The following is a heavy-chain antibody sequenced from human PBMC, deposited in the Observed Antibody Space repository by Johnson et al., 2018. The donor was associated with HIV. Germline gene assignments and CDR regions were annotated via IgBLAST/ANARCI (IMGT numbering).Heavy chain of an antibody. CDR2: ISSNGGST. J-gene: IGHJ3*02. CDR3: ARRGYSSSGGAFDI. CDR1: GFTFSSYA. D-gene: IGHD6-6*01. V-gene: IGHV3-64*01. Sequence: EVQLVESGGGVVQPGRSLRLSCAASGFTFSSYAMHWVRQAPGKGLQYVSAISSNGGSTYYANSVKGRFTISRDNSKNTLYLQMNSLRAEDTAVYYCARRGYSSSGGAFDIWGQGTMVTVSS.